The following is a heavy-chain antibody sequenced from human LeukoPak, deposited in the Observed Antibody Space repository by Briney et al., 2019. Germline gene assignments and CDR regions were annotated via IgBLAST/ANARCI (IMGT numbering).Heavy chain of an antibody. CDR1: GGSISSSSYY. J-gene: IGHJ3*02. Sequence: SETLSLTCTVSGGSISSSSYYWGWIRQPPGKGLEWIGSIYYSGSTYYNPSLKSRVTISVDASKNQFSLKLSSVTAADTAVYYCVESTPFDYRNSHDASDIWGQGTMVTVSS. D-gene: IGHD4-11*01. CDR2: IYYSGST. CDR3: VESTPFDYRNSHDASDI. V-gene: IGHV4-39*01.